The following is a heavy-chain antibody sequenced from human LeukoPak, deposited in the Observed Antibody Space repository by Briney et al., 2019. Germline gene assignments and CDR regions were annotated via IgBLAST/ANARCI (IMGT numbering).Heavy chain of an antibody. Sequence: ASVKVSCKASGYTLTSYDINWVRQATGQGLEWMGWMNPNSGNTGYAQKFQGRVIITRNTSISTAYMELSSLRSEDTAVYYCARGMTDYGIYYYYYYYMDVWGKGTTVTVSS. CDR2: MNPNSGNT. V-gene: IGHV1-8*03. CDR3: ARGMTDYGIYYYYYYYMDV. D-gene: IGHD4-17*01. J-gene: IGHJ6*03. CDR1: GYTLTSYD.